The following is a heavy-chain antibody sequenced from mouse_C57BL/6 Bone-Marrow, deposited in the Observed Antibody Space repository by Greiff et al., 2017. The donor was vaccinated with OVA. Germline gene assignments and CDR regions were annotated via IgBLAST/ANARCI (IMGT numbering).Heavy chain of an antibody. Sequence: EVQGVESGGGLVKPGGSLKLSCAASGFTFSDYGMHWVRQAPEKGLEWVAYISSGSSTIYYADTVKGRFTISRDNAKNTLFLQMTSLRSEDTAMYYCERRLLWLRAYYYAMDYWGQGTSVTVSS. D-gene: IGHD2-2*01. J-gene: IGHJ4*01. CDR2: ISSGSSTI. CDR1: GFTFSDYG. V-gene: IGHV5-17*01. CDR3: ERRLLWLRAYYYAMDY.